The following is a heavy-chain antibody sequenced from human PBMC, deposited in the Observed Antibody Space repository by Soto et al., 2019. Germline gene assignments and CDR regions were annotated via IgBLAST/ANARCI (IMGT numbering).Heavy chain of an antibody. D-gene: IGHD1-7*01. CDR3: ASRDPGTSVDY. CDR2: IYRTGST. Sequence: SETLSLTCAVSGGSFTSNNWWTWVRQPPGQGLEWIGEIYRTGSTNYNPSLKSRVTISLDKSENQFSLEVTSLTAADTAVYYCASRDPGTSVDYWGQGTLVTVSS. J-gene: IGHJ4*02. CDR1: GGSFTSNNW. V-gene: IGHV4-4*02.